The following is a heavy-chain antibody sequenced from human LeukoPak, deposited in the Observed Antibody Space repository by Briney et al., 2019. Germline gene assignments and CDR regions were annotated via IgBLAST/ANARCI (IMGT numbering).Heavy chain of an antibody. CDR3: ASQLGGNVY. J-gene: IGHJ4*02. V-gene: IGHV3-48*03. D-gene: IGHD3-16*01. CDR2: ISSSGRTI. CDR1: GFTFSSYE. Sequence: PGGSLRLSCAASGFTFSSYEMNWVRQAPGKGLEWVSYISSSGRTIYYGDSVKGRFTISRDNAKNSLYLQMNSLRAEDTAVYYCASQLGGNVYWGQGTLVTVSS.